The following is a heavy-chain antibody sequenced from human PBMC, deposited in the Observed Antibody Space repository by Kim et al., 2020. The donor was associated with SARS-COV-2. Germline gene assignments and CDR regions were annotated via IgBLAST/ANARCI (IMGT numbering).Heavy chain of an antibody. Sequence: GGSLRLSCAASGFTFSSYAMHWVRQAPGKGLEWVAVISYDGSNKYYADSVKGRFTISRDNSKNTLYLQMNSLRAEDTAVYYCARDIRYSYDSTLEYYFDYWGQGTLVTVSS. CDR3: ARDIRYSYDSTLEYYFDY. V-gene: IGHV3-30*04. J-gene: IGHJ4*02. CDR2: ISYDGSNK. D-gene: IGHD3-22*01. CDR1: GFTFSSYA.